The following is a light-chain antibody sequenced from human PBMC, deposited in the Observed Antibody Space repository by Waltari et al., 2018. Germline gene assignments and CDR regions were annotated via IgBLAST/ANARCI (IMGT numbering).Light chain of an antibody. CDR2: KSS. V-gene: IGKV1-5*03. Sequence: DIQMTQSPSALSASVGDRVTITCRASQSISSWLAWYQQKPGEVPKLLIQKSSHLQSGVPSRCSGSGSGTEMTLTISSLQSDDFAIYYCQQYSDDPMTFGQGTRLENK. CDR1: QSISSW. CDR3: QQYSDDPMT. J-gene: IGKJ5*01.